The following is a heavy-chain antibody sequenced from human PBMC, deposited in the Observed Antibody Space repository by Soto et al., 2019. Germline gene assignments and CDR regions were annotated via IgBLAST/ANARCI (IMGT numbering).Heavy chain of an antibody. J-gene: IGHJ4*02. CDR3: VRDLGDGYRSA. D-gene: IGHD5-12*01. CDR2: IFANDNT. V-gene: IGHV3-53*04. CDR1: EFPVSTTY. Sequence: EVQLVESGGGLVQPGGSLRLSCSASEFPVSTTYMSWVRQAPGKGLECVSIIFANDNTYYGDSVKGRFTISRRNSRSTLFLQMNSLGPEDTVVYYCVRDLGDGYRSAWGQGTLVTVSS.